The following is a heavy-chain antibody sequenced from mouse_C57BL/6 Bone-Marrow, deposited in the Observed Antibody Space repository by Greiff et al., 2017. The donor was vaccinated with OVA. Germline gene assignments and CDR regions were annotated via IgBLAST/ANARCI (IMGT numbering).Heavy chain of an antibody. J-gene: IGHJ3*01. CDR1: GFSFNTYA. D-gene: IGHD1-1*01. CDR3: VRQGYYCSNRRFAY. V-gene: IGHV10-1*01. Sequence: EVQVVESGGGLVQPKGSLKLSCAASGFSFNTYAMNWVRQAPGTGLEWVARIRSKSNTYATYYAVSVKDRFTISSDDSESMLKLQMNNLKPSDTAMYFCVRQGYYCSNRRFAYWGQGTLVTVSA. CDR2: IRSKSNTYAT.